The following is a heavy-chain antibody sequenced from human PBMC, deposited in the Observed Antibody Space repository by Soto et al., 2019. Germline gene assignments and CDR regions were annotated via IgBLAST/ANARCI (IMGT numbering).Heavy chain of an antibody. CDR2: IYYSGST. D-gene: IGHD3-9*01. J-gene: IGHJ3*02. CDR3: ARALILTGYYIHDAFDI. Sequence: QVQLQESGPGLVKPSETLSLTCTVSGGSISSYYWSWIRQPPGKGLEWIGSIYYSGSTNYNPSLKSRVTISVDTSKNQFSLKLSSVTAADTAVYYCARALILTGYYIHDAFDIWGQGTMVTVSS. V-gene: IGHV4-59*01. CDR1: GGSISSYY.